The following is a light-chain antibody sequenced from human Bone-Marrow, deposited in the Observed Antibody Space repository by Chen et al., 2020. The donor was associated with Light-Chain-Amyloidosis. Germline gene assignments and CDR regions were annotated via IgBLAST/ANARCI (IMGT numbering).Light chain of an antibody. CDR3: SSYTVTNTLV. J-gene: IGLJ1*01. CDR2: EVT. Sequence: QSALTQPASVSGSPGQSITISCTGTSSDVGGDNHVSWYQQHPDKAPKLMIYEVTNRPSWVPDRFSGSKSDSTASLTISGLQTEDEDDYFGSSYTVTNTLVFGSGTRVTVL. V-gene: IGLV2-14*01. CDR1: SSDVGGDNH.